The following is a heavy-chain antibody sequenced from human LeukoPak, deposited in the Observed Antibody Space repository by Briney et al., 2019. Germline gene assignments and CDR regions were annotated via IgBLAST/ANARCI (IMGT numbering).Heavy chain of an antibody. Sequence: ASVKVSCKVSGYTLTELSMHWVRQAPGKGLEWMGGFDPEDCETIYAQKFQGRVTMNEETSTETAYMELRSLRSEDTAVYYCRTVGTYYYDSSSDAFDIWGQGKMVTVSS. CDR1: GYTLTELS. D-gene: IGHD3-22*01. CDR3: RTVGTYYYDSSSDAFDI. CDR2: FDPEDCET. J-gene: IGHJ3*02. V-gene: IGHV1-24*01.